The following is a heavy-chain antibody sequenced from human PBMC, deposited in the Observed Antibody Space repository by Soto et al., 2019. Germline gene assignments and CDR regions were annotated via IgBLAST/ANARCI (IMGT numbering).Heavy chain of an antibody. Sequence: GGSLRLSCAASGFTFSNAWMSWVRQAPGKGLEWVGRIKSKTDGGTTDYAAPVKGRFTISRDDSKNTLYLQMNSLKTEDTAVYYCTTFPWFGEFSLFDYWGQGTLVTVSS. CDR1: GFTFSNAW. D-gene: IGHD3-10*01. CDR2: IKSKTDGGTT. V-gene: IGHV3-15*01. CDR3: TTFPWFGEFSLFDY. J-gene: IGHJ4*02.